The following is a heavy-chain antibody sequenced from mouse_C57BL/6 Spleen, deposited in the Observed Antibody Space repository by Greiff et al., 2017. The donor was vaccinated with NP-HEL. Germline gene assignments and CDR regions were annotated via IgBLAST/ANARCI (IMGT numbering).Heavy chain of an antibody. V-gene: IGHV1-50*01. Sequence: QVQLQQPGAELVKPGASVKLSCKASGYTFTSYWMQWVKQRPGQGLEWIGEIDPSDSYTNYNQKFKGKATLTVDTSSSTAYMQLSSLTSEDSAVYYCARGWDDYAMDYWGQGTSVTVSS. J-gene: IGHJ4*01. CDR2: IDPSDSYT. D-gene: IGHD4-1*01. CDR3: ARGWDDYAMDY. CDR1: GYTFTSYW.